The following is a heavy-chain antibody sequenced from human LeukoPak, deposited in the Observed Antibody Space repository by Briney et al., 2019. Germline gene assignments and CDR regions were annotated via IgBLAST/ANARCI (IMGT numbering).Heavy chain of an antibody. CDR2: ISNSGGRT. J-gene: IGHJ4*02. Sequence: GGSLRLSCAASGFTFSSYAMSWVRQAPGKGLEWVSSISNSGGRTFYTDSVKGRFTISRDNSKITLYLQMNSLRAEDTAVYYCAKSYNGYESKPDYWGQGTLVTDSS. V-gene: IGHV3-23*01. CDR3: AKSYNGYESKPDY. CDR1: GFTFSSYA. D-gene: IGHD5-12*01.